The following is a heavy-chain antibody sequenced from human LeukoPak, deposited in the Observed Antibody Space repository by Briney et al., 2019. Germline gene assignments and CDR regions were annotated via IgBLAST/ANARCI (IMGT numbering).Heavy chain of an antibody. CDR1: GGTFSSYA. CDR2: IIPIFGTA. CDR3: ASGGEYYDYVWGGYRPHGYAFDI. J-gene: IGHJ3*02. V-gene: IGHV1-69*05. D-gene: IGHD3-16*02. Sequence: SVKVSCKASGGTFSSYAISWVRQAPGQGLEWMGRIIPIFGTANYAQKFQGRVTITTDESTSTAYMELSSLRSEDTAVYYCASGGEYYDYVWGGYRPHGYAFDIWGQGTMVTVSS.